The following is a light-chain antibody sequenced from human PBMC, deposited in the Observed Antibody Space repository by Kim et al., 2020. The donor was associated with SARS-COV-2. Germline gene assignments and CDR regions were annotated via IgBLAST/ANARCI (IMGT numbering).Light chain of an antibody. V-gene: IGKV4-1*01. J-gene: IGKJ5*01. Sequence: DIVMTQSPDSLPVSLGERATINCKSSQSLLNRSNNKNYLAWYQQIPGQPPKLLISWASTRESGVPDRFSCSGSGTDFTLTISSLQAEDVAVYYCQQYYSTSSVTFGQGTRLEIK. CDR1: QSLLNRSNNKNY. CDR2: WAS. CDR3: QQYYSTSSVT.